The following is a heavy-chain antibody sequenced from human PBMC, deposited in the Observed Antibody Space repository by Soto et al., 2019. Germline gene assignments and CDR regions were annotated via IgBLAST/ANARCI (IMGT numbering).Heavy chain of an antibody. Sequence: SGSLALSCTVSGGCINISSYYWGWIRQPPGKGLEWIGTVYFTGSTYYNPSLKSRVTISVDTSKSQFSLNLSSVTAADTAVYYCARAYTPYYATPNWFDPWGQGTLVTVSS. J-gene: IGHJ5*02. CDR1: GGCINISSYY. V-gene: IGHV4-39*01. D-gene: IGHD2-8*01. CDR3: ARAYTPYYATPNWFDP. CDR2: VYFTGST.